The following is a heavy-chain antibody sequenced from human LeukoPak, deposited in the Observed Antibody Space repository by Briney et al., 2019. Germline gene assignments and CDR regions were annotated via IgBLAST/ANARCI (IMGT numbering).Heavy chain of an antibody. J-gene: IGHJ6*03. CDR2: IYYSGST. D-gene: IGHD3-10*01. V-gene: IGHV4-59*01. CDR1: GGSISSYY. CDR3: ARLSVTMVRGVIPSYYYCYMDV. Sequence: SETLSLTCTVSGGSISSYYWSWIRQPPGKGLEWIGYIYYSGSTNYNPSLKSRVTISVDTSKNQFSLKLSSVTAADTAVYYCARLSVTMVRGVIPSYYYCYMDVWGKGTTVTISS.